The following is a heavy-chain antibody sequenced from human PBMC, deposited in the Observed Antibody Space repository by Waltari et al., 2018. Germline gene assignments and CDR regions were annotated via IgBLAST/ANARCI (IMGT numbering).Heavy chain of an antibody. CDR2: INVGIGNT. CDR3: ARNPLPYGSSLLNPFDY. V-gene: IGHV1-3*01. CDR1: GYTFTSYA. D-gene: IGHD6-13*01. J-gene: IGHJ4*02. Sequence: QVQLVQSGAEVKKPGASVKVSCKASGYTFTSYAMPWVRQAPGQRLEWMGGINVGIGNTKESRKFQGRVTITRDTTASTAYRELSSLRSEGTAMYYCARNPLPYGSSLLNPFDYWGQGTLVTVSS.